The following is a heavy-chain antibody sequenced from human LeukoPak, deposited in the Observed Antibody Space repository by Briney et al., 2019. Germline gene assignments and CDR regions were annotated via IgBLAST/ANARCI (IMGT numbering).Heavy chain of an antibody. CDR3: AGEENYYGSGSYRY. CDR1: GFTFRSYS. V-gene: IGHV3-21*01. J-gene: IGHJ4*02. CDR2: ISSNNNYR. Sequence: GGSLRLSCAASGFTFRSYSMNWVRQAPGKGLEWVSSISSNNNYRYYADSVKCRFTISRDNAKNSLYLQMNSLRAEDTAVYYCAGEENYYGSGSYRYWGQGTLVTVSS. D-gene: IGHD3-10*01.